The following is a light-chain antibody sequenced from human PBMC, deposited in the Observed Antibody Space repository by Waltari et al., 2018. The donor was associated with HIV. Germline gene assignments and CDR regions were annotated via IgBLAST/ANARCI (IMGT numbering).Light chain of an antibody. CDR3: SSYAGSNNVI. CDR1: SSDVGGYSY. Sequence: QSALAQPPSASVSPGQSVTISCTGTSSDVGGYSYVSWYQQHPGKAPKRMIYEVSKRPSGVPDRFSGSKSGNAASLTVSGLQAEDEADYYCSSYAGSNNVIFGGGTKLTVL. J-gene: IGLJ2*01. V-gene: IGLV2-8*01. CDR2: EVS.